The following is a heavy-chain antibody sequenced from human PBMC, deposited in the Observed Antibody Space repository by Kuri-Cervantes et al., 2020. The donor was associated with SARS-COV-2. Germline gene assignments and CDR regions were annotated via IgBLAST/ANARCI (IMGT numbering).Heavy chain of an antibody. Sequence: GSLRLSCAVYGGSFSGYYRSWIRQPPGKGLEWIGYIYYSGSTNYNPSLKSRVTISVDTSKNQFSLKLSSVTAADTAVYYCARVNNYYFDYWGQGTLVTVSS. V-gene: IGHV4-59*01. CDR3: ARVNNYYFDY. CDR1: GGSFSGYY. D-gene: IGHD1-1*01. CDR2: IYYSGST. J-gene: IGHJ4*02.